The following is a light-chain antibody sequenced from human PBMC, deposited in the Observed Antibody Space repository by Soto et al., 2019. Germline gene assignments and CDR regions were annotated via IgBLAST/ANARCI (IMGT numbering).Light chain of an antibody. V-gene: IGKV1-17*01. CDR2: DAS. CDR3: LQHNSYQPT. CDR1: QGIRND. Sequence: DIQMTQSPYSLSASVGDRVTITCRASQGIRNDLGWYQQKPGKAPKLLIYDASSLQSWVPSRFSGSGSGTEFTLTIRSPQPADFATYYFLQHNSYQPTFGPGTTLELK. J-gene: IGKJ2*01.